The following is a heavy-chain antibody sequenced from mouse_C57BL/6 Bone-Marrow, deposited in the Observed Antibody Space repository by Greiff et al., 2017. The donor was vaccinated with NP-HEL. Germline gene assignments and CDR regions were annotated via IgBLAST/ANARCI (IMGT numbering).Heavy chain of an antibody. J-gene: IGHJ2*01. CDR1: GYTFTSYG. Sequence: QVQLQQSGAELARPGASVKLSCKASGYTFTSYGTSWVKQRTGQGLEWIGEIYPRSGNTYYNEKFKGKATLTADKSSSTAYMELRSLTSEDSAVYFCEVLLRYLYFDYWGQGTTLTVSS. D-gene: IGHD1-1*01. V-gene: IGHV1-81*01. CDR2: IYPRSGNT. CDR3: EVLLRYLYFDY.